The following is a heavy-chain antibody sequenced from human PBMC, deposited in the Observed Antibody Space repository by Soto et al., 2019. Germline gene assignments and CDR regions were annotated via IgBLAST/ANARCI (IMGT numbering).Heavy chain of an antibody. Sequence: PVGSLRLSCAASGFTFSGSAMHWVRQASGKGLEWVGLIRSKANNYATVYAASVKGRFTISRDDSKNTAYLQMNSLKTEDTAVYYCTRHDYCSGGSCYYYGMDVWGQGTTVTVSS. V-gene: IGHV3-73*01. J-gene: IGHJ6*02. CDR1: GFTFSGSA. D-gene: IGHD2-15*01. CDR3: TRHDYCSGGSCYYYGMDV. CDR2: IRSKANNYAT.